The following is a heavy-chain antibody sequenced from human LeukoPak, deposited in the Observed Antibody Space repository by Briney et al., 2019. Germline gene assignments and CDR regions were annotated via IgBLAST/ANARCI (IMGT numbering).Heavy chain of an antibody. D-gene: IGHD6-19*01. CDR3: ARSGQWLGGGFDFDY. V-gene: IGHV3-48*01. CDR2: ISSSSSTI. J-gene: IGHJ4*02. CDR1: GFTFSSYA. Sequence: GGSLRLSCAASGFTFSSYAMSWVRQAPGKGLEWVSYISSSSSTIYYADSVKGRFTISRDNAKNSLYLQMNSLRAEDTAVYYCARSGQWLGGGFDFDYWGQGTLVTVSS.